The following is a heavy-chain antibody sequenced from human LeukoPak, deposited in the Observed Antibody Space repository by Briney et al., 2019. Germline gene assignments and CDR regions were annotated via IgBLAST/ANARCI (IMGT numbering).Heavy chain of an antibody. J-gene: IGHJ3*02. Sequence: GGSLRLSCAASGFTFSSYEMNWVRQAPGKGLEWVSYISSSGSTIYYADSVKGRFTISRDNAKNSLYLQMNSLRAEDTAVYYCARGYYGSGSSYPGAFDIWGQGTMVTVSS. CDR1: GFTFSSYE. CDR3: ARGYYGSGSSYPGAFDI. D-gene: IGHD3-10*01. V-gene: IGHV3-48*03. CDR2: ISSSGSTI.